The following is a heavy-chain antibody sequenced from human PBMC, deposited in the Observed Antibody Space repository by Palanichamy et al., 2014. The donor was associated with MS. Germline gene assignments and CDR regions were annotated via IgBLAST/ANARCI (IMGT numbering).Heavy chain of an antibody. CDR2: ISYDGSNK. Sequence: QVQLVESGGGVVQPGRSLRLSCAASGLTFSNYGMHWVRQAPGKGLEWVAVISYDGSNKYYADSVKGRFTISRDSSKNTVDLQMNSLRADDTAVYYCAKGSSFWLPRGPYGMDVWGQGTTVTVSS. D-gene: IGHD3-3*01. CDR3: AKGSSFWLPRGPYGMDV. V-gene: IGHV3-30*18. CDR1: GLTFSNYG. J-gene: IGHJ6*02.